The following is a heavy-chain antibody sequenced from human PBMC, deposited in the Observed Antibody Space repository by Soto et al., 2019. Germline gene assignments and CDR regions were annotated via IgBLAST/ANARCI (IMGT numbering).Heavy chain of an antibody. J-gene: IGHJ3*02. V-gene: IGHV3-23*01. CDR1: GFTFSNYA. CDR3: ARDSVVPAALDAFDI. Sequence: EVQVLESGGGRVKPGGSLRLSCAASGFTFSNYAMSWVRQAPGKGLEWVSSVSGSGASTFYADSVKGRFTISRDKSKNTVDLQMNSLRAEDTAVYYCARDSVVPAALDAFDIWGQRTMVTVSS. CDR2: VSGSGAST. D-gene: IGHD2-2*01.